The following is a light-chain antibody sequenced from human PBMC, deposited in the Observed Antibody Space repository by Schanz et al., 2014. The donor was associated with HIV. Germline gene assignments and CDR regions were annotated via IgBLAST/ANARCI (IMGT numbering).Light chain of an antibody. CDR2: ATS. J-gene: IGKJ5*01. V-gene: IGKV1-9*01. CDR3: QQYSNWPFT. Sequence: IQLTQSPSSLSASVGDRVTITCRASLDISSYLAWYQQKPGKAPNLLIFATSTLQSGVPSRFSGSGSGTDFTLTISSLQPEDFAVYFCQQYSNWPFTFGQGTRLEIK. CDR1: LDISSY.